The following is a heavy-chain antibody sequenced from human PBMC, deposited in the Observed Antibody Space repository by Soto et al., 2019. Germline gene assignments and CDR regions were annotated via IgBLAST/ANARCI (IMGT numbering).Heavy chain of an antibody. CDR1: GYSFTSHW. CDR2: IYPGDSDT. V-gene: IGHV5-51*01. D-gene: IGHD2-15*01. J-gene: IGHJ5*02. Sequence: PGESLKISCKASGYSFTSHWIGWVRQMPGKGLEWMGIIYPGDSDTRYSPSFQGQVTISVDKSISTAYLQWSSLEASDTAMYYYARHCSGGNCYGNNWLEPSGQGTLVTVSS. CDR3: ARHCSGGNCYGNNWLEP.